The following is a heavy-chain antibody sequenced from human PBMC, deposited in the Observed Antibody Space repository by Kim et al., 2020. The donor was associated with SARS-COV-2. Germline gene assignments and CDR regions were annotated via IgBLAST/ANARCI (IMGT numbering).Heavy chain of an antibody. CDR1: GSNFDDYA. CDR3: AKDVLPHAPGGVYFDLDV. J-gene: IGHJ6*02. Sequence: GGSLRLSCVGSGSNFDDYAMNWVRQAPGKGLEWVSGIIWNSRDLDYADSVKGRFTISSDNAKNSLYLQMNNLRPEDTGLYCCAKDVLPHAPGGVYFDLDVWGQETTVTV. V-gene: IGHV3-9*01. CDR2: IIWNSRDL. D-gene: IGHD3-16*01.